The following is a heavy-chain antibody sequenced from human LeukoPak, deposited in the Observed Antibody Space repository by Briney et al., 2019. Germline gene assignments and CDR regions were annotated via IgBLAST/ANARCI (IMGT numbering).Heavy chain of an antibody. J-gene: IGHJ4*02. CDR1: GFTFSSYG. V-gene: IGHV3-7*01. D-gene: IGHD5-18*01. Sequence: GGSLRLSCAASGFTFSSYGMHWVRQAPGKGLEWVANIKQDGSETYCVDSVKGRFTISRDNAKNSLYLQMNSLRDEDTAVYYCARGGSGYSYGKIDSWGQGILVTVSS. CDR3: ARGGSGYSYGKIDS. CDR2: IKQDGSET.